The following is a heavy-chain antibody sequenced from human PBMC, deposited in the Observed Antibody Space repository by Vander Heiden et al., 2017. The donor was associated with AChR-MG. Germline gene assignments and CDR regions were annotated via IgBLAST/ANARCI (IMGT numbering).Heavy chain of an antibody. V-gene: IGHV4-34*01. CDR1: GGSFSSHY. J-gene: IGHJ4*02. CDR3: ARRGYYDGTSYYYD. D-gene: IGHD3-22*01. Sequence: QVPLQQWGAGLLKPSETLSLTCGVSGGSFSSHYWTWLRQTAGKGLEWIGEINHTGSTNRNPSLESRVTVSIDTSKKQFSLKLSSVTAADTAVYFCARRGYYDGTSYYYDWGQGTLVTVSS. CDR2: INHTGST.